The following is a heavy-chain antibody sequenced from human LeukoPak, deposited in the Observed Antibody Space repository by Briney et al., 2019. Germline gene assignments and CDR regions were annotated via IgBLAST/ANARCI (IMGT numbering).Heavy chain of an antibody. D-gene: IGHD5-12*01. J-gene: IGHJ3*02. Sequence: SETLSLTCTVSGGSISSSSYYWGWIRQPPGKGLEWIGSIYYSGSTYYNPSLKSRVTTSVDTSKNQFSLKLSSVTAADTAVYYCARHGGESIVAMILHAFDIWGQGTMVTVSS. CDR2: IYYSGST. CDR1: GGSISSSSYY. V-gene: IGHV4-39*01. CDR3: ARHGGESIVAMILHAFDI.